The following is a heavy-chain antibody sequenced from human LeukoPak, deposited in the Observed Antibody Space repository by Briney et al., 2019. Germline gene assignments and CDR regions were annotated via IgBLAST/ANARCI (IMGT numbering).Heavy chain of an antibody. CDR2: ISSSSSAM. CDR1: GFTFNNYN. J-gene: IGHJ4*02. D-gene: IGHD4-17*01. Sequence: PGGSLRLSRAASGFTFNNYNMNWVRQAPGRGLEWVSYISSSSSAMYYADSVKGRFAISRDNVKNSLFLQMNSLRAEDTAVYYCATIYGDYGYWGQGTLVTVSS. V-gene: IGHV3-48*01. CDR3: ATIYGDYGY.